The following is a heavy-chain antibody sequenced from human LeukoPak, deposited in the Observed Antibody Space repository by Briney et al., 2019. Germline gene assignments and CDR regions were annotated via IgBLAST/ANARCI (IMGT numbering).Heavy chain of an antibody. CDR2: ISSSSSYI. Sequence: PGGSLRLSCAASGFTFSSYSMNWVRQAPGKGLEWVSSISSSSSYIYYADSVKGRFTISRDNAKNSLYLQMNSLRAEDTAVYYCARRTVTTGGDAFDIWGQGTMVTVSS. V-gene: IGHV3-21*01. J-gene: IGHJ3*02. D-gene: IGHD4-11*01. CDR3: ARRTVTTGGDAFDI. CDR1: GFTFSSYS.